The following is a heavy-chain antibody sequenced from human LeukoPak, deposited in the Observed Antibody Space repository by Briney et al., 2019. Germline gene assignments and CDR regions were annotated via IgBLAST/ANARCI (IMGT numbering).Heavy chain of an antibody. D-gene: IGHD1-26*01. V-gene: IGHV3-48*03. J-gene: IGHJ3*02. CDR2: ISSSGSTI. Sequence: PGGSLRLSCAASGFTFSSYEMNWVRQAPGKGLEWVSYISSSGSTIYYADSVKGRFTISRDNAKNSLYLQMNSLRAEDTAVYYCARGGEWELLRMGAFDIWGQGTMVTVSS. CDR1: GFTFSSYE. CDR3: ARGGEWELLRMGAFDI.